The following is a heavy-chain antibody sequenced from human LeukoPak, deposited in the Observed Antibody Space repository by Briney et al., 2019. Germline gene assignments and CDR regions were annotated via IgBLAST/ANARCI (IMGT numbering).Heavy chain of an antibody. Sequence: PGGSLRLSCAASGFTFSNYGMHWVRQVPGKGLEWVAAIWFDGIRKYYADSVKGRLTISRDNSKNTLYLQMNSLRAEDTAVYYCARDYIAAASYGMDVWGQGTTVTVSS. V-gene: IGHV3-33*01. D-gene: IGHD6-13*01. CDR2: IWFDGIRK. CDR3: ARDYIAAASYGMDV. CDR1: GFTFSNYG. J-gene: IGHJ6*02.